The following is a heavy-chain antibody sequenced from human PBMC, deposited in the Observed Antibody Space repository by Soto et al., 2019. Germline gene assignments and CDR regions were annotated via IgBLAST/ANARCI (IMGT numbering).Heavy chain of an antibody. Sequence: SETLSLTCTVSGDSISSYYWSWTRQPPGKGLEWIWYIYYSGSTNYNPSLKSRVTISVDTPKNQFSLKLTSVTAADTAVYYCARGVATIGPWGQGTLVTVSS. CDR3: ARGVATIGP. J-gene: IGHJ5*02. CDR1: GDSISSYY. D-gene: IGHD5-12*01. V-gene: IGHV4-59*01. CDR2: IYYSGST.